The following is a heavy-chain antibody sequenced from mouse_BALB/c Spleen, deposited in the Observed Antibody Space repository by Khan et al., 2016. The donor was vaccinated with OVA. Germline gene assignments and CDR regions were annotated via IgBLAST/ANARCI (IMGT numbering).Heavy chain of an antibody. CDR2: INPSSGYT. Sequence: QVQLKQSGAELVKPGASVKMSCKASGYTSTSYTMHWVKQRPGQGLEWIGYINPSSGYTKYNQKFKDKATLTADKSSSTAYMQLSSLTSEDSAVYYCARKSTRASYWGQGTTLTVSS. CDR1: GYTSTSYT. J-gene: IGHJ2*01. V-gene: IGHV1-4*01. D-gene: IGHD3-1*01. CDR3: ARKSTRASY.